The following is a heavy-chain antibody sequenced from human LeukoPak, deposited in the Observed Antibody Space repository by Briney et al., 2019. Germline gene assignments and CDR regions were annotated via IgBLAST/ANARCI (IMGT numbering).Heavy chain of an antibody. CDR3: ARRLGYCSTTSCPIEY. CDR1: GYSFTSYW. V-gene: IGHV5-51*01. CDR2: IYPGDSDT. Sequence: GESLTISCTGSGYSFTSYWIGWVRQMPGKGLEWMGIIYPGDSDTRYSPSCQGQVTISADKSISTAYLQWSSLKASDTAMYYCARRLGYCSTTSCPIEYWGQGTLVTVSS. J-gene: IGHJ4*02. D-gene: IGHD2-2*01.